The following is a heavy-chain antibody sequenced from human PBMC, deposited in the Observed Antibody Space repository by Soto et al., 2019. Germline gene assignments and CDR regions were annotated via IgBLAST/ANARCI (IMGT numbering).Heavy chain of an antibody. CDR3: ARVEAVAGLYNDHGLDV. Sequence: QVQLVQSGAEVKKPGSSVKVSCKVSGGTFSNYAIDWVRLAPGHGLEWMGGIVPIFGTTYYTQKFQGRATIIAYDSTTTADLEMSSRRPEDTAIYYCARVEAVAGLYNDHGLDVWGQGTAVTVSS. D-gene: IGHD6-19*01. CDR1: GGTFSNYA. CDR2: IVPIFGTT. J-gene: IGHJ6*02. V-gene: IGHV1-69*12.